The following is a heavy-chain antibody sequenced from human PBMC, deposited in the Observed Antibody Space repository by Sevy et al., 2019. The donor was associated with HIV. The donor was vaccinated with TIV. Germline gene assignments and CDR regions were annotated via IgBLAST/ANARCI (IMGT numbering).Heavy chain of an antibody. CDR3: AREAVALDY. J-gene: IGHJ4*01. V-gene: IGHV4-39*02. CDR2: IYYTGST. CDR1: GDSISSNNFY. D-gene: IGHD6-19*01. Sequence: SETLSLTCTVSGDSISSNNFYWGWVRQPPEKGLEWIGSIYYTGSTYYNPSLKSRVAISVDTSKNQFSLKLTSVTAADTAVYYCAREAVALDYWGQGTLVTVSS.